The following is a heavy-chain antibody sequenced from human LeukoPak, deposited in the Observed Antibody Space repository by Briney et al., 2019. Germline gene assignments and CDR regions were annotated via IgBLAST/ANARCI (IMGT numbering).Heavy chain of an antibody. CDR1: GGSTSSSSYY. V-gene: IGHV4-39*07. D-gene: IGHD3-3*01. CDR3: ARAFLLELTDDAFDI. CDR2: IYYSGST. J-gene: IGHJ3*02. Sequence: SETLSLTCTVSGGSTSSSSYYRGWIRQPPGKGLEWIGNIYYSGSTYYNPSLKSRVTISLDTSKNQFSLKMSSVTAADTAVYYCARAFLLELTDDAFDIWGQGTMVTVSS.